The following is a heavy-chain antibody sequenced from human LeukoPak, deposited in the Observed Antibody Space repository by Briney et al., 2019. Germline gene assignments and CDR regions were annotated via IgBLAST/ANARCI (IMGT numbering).Heavy chain of an antibody. Sequence: PSQTLSLTCAVYGGSFSGYYWSLIRQPPGKGLEWIGEINHSGSTNYNPSLKSRVTISVDKSKNQFSLKLSSVTAADTAVCYCARGRVRRITILRSYYYMDVWGKGTTVTVSS. J-gene: IGHJ6*03. D-gene: IGHD3-3*01. CDR3: ARGRVRRITILRSYYYMDV. V-gene: IGHV4-34*01. CDR1: GGSFSGYY. CDR2: INHSGST.